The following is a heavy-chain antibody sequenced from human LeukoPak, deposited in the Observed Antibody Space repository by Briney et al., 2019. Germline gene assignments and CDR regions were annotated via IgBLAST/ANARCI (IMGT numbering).Heavy chain of an antibody. CDR1: GFTFSSYA. D-gene: IGHD2-2*01. Sequence: PGGSLRLSCAASGFTFSSYAMSWVRQAPGKGLEWVSAISGSGGSTYYADSVKGRFTISRDNSKNTLYLQMNSLRAEDTAVYYCAKVQPVVPAALYYYYYGMDVWGRGTTVTVSS. CDR3: AKVQPVVPAALYYYYYGMDV. V-gene: IGHV3-23*01. J-gene: IGHJ6*02. CDR2: ISGSGGST.